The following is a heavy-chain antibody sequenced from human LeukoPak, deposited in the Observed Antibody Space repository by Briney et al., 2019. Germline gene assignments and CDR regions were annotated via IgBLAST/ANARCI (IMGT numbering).Heavy chain of an antibody. J-gene: IGHJ4*02. CDR3: ATSQSYYVQLDY. CDR2: IYRGGTT. CDR1: GFTVSSNY. V-gene: IGHV3-66*01. Sequence: GGSLRLSCAASGFTVSSNYMSWVRQALGKGLEWVSVIYRGGTTNYAVCVKGRFTVSRDHSKNTLYRQMNSLRAEDTGVYYCATSQSYYVQLDYLGQGDQVTVS. D-gene: IGHD3-10*01.